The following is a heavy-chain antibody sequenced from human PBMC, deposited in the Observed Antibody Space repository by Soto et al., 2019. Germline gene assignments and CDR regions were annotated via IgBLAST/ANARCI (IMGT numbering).Heavy chain of an antibody. Sequence: QVQLVQSGAEVRQPASSVKVSCKTSGGTFSSYAISWVRQAPGQGLEWMGGIVPIVDTSTYAQKFQGRVTITADESTSTVYMERSSLRSDATAVYYCVRVVAIPGYPDNWGQGTLVTVSS. CDR3: VRVVAIPGYPDN. D-gene: IGHD5-12*01. CDR1: GGTFSSYA. J-gene: IGHJ4*02. CDR2: IVPIVDTS. V-gene: IGHV1-69*12.